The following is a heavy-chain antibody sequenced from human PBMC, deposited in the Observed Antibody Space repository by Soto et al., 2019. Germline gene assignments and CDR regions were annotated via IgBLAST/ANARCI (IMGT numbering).Heavy chain of an antibody. CDR2: IWYDGSKQ. CDR3: VRVLPGYSDFEDYFDY. D-gene: IGHD5-12*01. Sequence: PGGSLRLSCVVSGFVFSNFGMHWVRQAPDKGLEWLAVIWYDGSKQYYGDSVQGRFTISRENAKNSLYLQMSSLRAGDTAVYYCVRVLPGYSDFEDYFDYWGQGALVTVSS. CDR1: GFVFSNFG. J-gene: IGHJ4*02. V-gene: IGHV3-33*01.